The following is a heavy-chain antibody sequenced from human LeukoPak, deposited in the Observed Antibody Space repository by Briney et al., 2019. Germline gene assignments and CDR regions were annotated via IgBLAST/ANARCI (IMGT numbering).Heavy chain of an antibody. J-gene: IGHJ4*02. CDR2: ISYDGSNK. D-gene: IGHD1-26*01. Sequence: PGGSLRLSCAASGFTFSSYAMHWVRQAPGKGLEGVAVISYDGSNKYYADSVKGRFTISRDNSKSTLYLQMNSLRAEDTAVYYCARARDSGSYFDYWGQGTLATVSS. CDR3: ARARDSGSYFDY. CDR1: GFTFSSYA. V-gene: IGHV3-30-3*01.